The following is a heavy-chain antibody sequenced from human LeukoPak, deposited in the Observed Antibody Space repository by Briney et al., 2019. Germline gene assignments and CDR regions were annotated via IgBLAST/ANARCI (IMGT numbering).Heavy chain of an antibody. CDR2: IYYSGST. V-gene: IGHV4-61*01. CDR3: TRGTAVYGGNSPYYFDY. J-gene: IGHJ4*02. D-gene: IGHD4-23*01. Sequence: SETLSLTCTVSGGSISSSSYYWSWIRQPPGKGLEWIGYIYYSGSTNYNPSLKSRVSISVDTSKNQFSLKLTSVTTADTAVYYCTRGTAVYGGNSPYYFDYWGQGTLVTVSS. CDR1: GGSISSSSYY.